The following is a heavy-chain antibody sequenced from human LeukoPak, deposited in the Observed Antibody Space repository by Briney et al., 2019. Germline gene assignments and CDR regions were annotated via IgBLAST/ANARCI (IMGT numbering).Heavy chain of an antibody. CDR3: VCFLLKRAYDILTGYWIPDAFDI. J-gene: IGHJ3*02. V-gene: IGHV1-18*01. Sequence: GASVKVSCKASGYTFTSYGISWVRQAPGQGLEWMGGISAYDGNRKYAEKVKGRVTMTTDTSTRRAYMELRSLRSDDTAVYYCVCFLLKRAYDILTGYWIPDAFDIWGQGTMVTVSS. CDR2: ISAYDGNR. CDR1: GYTFTSYG. D-gene: IGHD3-9*01.